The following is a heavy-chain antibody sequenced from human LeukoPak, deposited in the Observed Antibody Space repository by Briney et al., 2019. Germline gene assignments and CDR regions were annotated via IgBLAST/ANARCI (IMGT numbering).Heavy chain of an antibody. CDR1: GFSLSTRAMG. CDR2: IDWDYDK. CDR3: ARILYDSRYFDY. J-gene: IGHJ4*02. Sequence: SGPALVQPTQTLTLTCTLSGFSLSTRAMGVNWIRQPPGRALDRLARIDWDYDKYYSTSLKTSLTISKDTPKNQVVLTMTNMDPVHTATYYCARILYDSRYFDYWGQGTLVTVSS. V-gene: IGHV2-70*11. D-gene: IGHD3-22*01.